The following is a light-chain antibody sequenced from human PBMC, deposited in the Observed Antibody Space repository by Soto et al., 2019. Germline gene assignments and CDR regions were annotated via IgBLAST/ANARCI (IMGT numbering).Light chain of an antibody. J-gene: IGLJ1*01. V-gene: IGLV2-8*01. Sequence: QSVLTQPPSASGSPGQSVTISCTGTSSDVGGYNYVSWYQQHPGKAPKLMIYEVTKRPSGVPDRFSGSKSGNTASLTVSGLQAEDEADYYCSSYAGSNSYVFGTGTKVTXL. CDR1: SSDVGGYNY. CDR2: EVT. CDR3: SSYAGSNSYV.